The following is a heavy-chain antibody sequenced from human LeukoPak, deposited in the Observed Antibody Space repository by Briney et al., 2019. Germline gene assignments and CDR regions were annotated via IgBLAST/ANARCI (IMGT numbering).Heavy chain of an antibody. J-gene: IGHJ4*02. CDR2: IHPSGST. CDR3: ARGLDGFETGH. Sequence: SETLSLTCTVSGDSLTISSYYWTWIRQHPGKGLEWIGYIHPSGSTDYNPSLKSRLTMSLDTSQNQFSLKLTSVTAADTAIYYCARGLDGFETGHWGQGTLVTVSS. V-gene: IGHV4-31*03. D-gene: IGHD5-24*01. CDR1: GDSLTISSYY.